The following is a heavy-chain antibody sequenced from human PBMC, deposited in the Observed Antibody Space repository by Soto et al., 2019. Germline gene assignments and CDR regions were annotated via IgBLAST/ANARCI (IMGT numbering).Heavy chain of an antibody. J-gene: IGHJ4*02. Sequence: LRLSCVASGFTFSSYGMHWVRQAPGKGMEWLAVIWYDGSIKYYADSVKGRFTISRDDSKNTLYLQMDSLRVEDSAIYYCPRAFSPGVAGRLFDFWGLGTPVTVSS. V-gene: IGHV3-33*08. CDR3: PRAFSPGVAGRLFDF. D-gene: IGHD6-19*01. CDR2: IWYDGSIK. CDR1: GFTFSSYG.